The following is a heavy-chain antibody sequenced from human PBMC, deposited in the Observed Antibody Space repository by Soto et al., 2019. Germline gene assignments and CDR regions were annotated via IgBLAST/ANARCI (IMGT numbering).Heavy chain of an antibody. CDR3: AGDRRIYSLGS. CDR2: ISAYNGHT. D-gene: IGHD1-26*01. Sequence: QVQLVQSGAEMKKPGASVKVSCKASGYTFTSYGVCWERAAPGQGLEWMGWISAYNGHTNYAQKLQGRVTMTTDTSTSTAYLEPRSLRSDDKVVYYCAGDRRIYSLGSWGQGTLGTVS. CDR1: GYTFTSYG. V-gene: IGHV1-18*01. J-gene: IGHJ5*02.